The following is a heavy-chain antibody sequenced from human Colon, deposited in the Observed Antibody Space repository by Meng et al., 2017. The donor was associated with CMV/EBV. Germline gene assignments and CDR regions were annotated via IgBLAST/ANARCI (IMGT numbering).Heavy chain of an antibody. J-gene: IGHJ5*02. V-gene: IGHV4-39*01. CDR2: VYYRGNT. Sequence: GSLRLSCTVSDDSISSSNYYWGWIRQTPGRGLEWIGTVYYRGNTYYNPSLKSRVTMSVDPSKNQFSLTLTSVTAADTAVYYCARQDFVIVKASFNWFDPWGRGTLVTVSS. CDR1: DDSISSSNYY. D-gene: IGHD2-21*01. CDR3: ARQDFVIVKASFNWFDP.